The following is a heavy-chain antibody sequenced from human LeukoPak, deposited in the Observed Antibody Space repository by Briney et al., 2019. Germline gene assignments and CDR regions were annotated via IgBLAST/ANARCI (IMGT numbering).Heavy chain of an antibody. Sequence: SQTLSLTCAISGDSVSSNSAAWNWIRQSPSRGLEWLGRTYYRSKWYNDYAVSVKSRITINPDTSKNQFSLKVSSVTSADTAVYYCARVRYSDSSVLTRKRSYYFDYWGQGTLVTVSS. D-gene: IGHD3-22*01. CDR1: GDSVSSNSAA. CDR3: ARVRYSDSSVLTRKRSYYFDY. J-gene: IGHJ4*02. V-gene: IGHV6-1*01. CDR2: TYYRSKWYN.